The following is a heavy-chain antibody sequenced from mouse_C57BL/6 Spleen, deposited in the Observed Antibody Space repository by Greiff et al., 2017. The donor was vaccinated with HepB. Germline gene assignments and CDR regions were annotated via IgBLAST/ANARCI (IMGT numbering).Heavy chain of an antibody. CDR2: IDPENGDT. J-gene: IGHJ3*01. CDR1: GFNIKDDY. V-gene: IGHV14-4*01. CDR3: TTGTVGSSGYGWFAY. D-gene: IGHD3-2*02. Sequence: EVQLQESGAELVRPGASVKLSCTASGFNIKDDYMHWVKQRPEQGLEWIGWIDPENGDTEYASKFQGQATITADTSSNTAYLQLSSLTSEDTAVYYCTTGTVGSSGYGWFAYWGQGTLVTVSA.